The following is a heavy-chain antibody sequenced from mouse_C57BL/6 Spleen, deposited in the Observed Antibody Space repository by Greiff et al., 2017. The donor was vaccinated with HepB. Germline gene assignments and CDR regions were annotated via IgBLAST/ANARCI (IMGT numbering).Heavy chain of an antibody. CDR1: GYAFSSSW. D-gene: IGHD1-1*01. Sequence: VQLQQSGPELVKPGASVKISCKASGYAFSSSWMNWVKQRPGKGLEWIGRIYPGDGDTNYNGKFKGKATLTADKSSSTAYMQLSSLTSEDSAVYFCARGAYYYGSSYEDYAMDYWGQGTSVTVSS. CDR2: IYPGDGDT. J-gene: IGHJ4*01. CDR3: ARGAYYYGSSYEDYAMDY. V-gene: IGHV1-82*01.